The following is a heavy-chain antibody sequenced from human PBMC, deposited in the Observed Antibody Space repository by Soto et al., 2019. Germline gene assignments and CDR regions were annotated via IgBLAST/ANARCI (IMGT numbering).Heavy chain of an antibody. CDR2: IYYSGST. CDR3: ARSFYYYGSGSDAFDI. D-gene: IGHD3-10*01. V-gene: IGHV4-31*03. J-gene: IGHJ3*02. CDR1: GGSISRGGYY. Sequence: QVQLQESGPGLVKPSQTLSLTCTVSGGSISRGGYYWSWIRQHPGKGLEWIGYIYYSGSTYYNPSLKRRVTISVYTSKNQFSLKLSSVSAADTVVYYCARSFYYYGSGSDAFDIWGQGTMVTFSS.